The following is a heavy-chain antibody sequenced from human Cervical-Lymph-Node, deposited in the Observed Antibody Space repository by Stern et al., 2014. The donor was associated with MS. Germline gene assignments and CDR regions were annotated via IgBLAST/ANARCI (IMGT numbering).Heavy chain of an antibody. J-gene: IGHJ4*02. D-gene: IGHD5-24*01. Sequence: EVQLVQSGPEVKKPGESLRISCKASGYSFPVFWIGWVRPMSGRGLEWMGIIYPGDAETRYSPSFQGQVTMSVDLSTTTVYLQWRSLKASDTAIYYCARRDMSTTRYFDSWGQGTLVTVPS. CDR1: GYSFPVFW. CDR2: IYPGDAET. V-gene: IGHV5-51*01. CDR3: ARRDMSTTRYFDS.